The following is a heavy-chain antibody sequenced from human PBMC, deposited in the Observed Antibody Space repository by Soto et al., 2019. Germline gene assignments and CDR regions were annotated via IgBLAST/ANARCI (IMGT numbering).Heavy chain of an antibody. Sequence: SETLSLTCAVYGGSFSGYYWSWIRQPPGKGLEWIGEINHSGSTNYNPSLKSRVTISVDTSKNQFSLKLSSVTAADTAVYYCARAASSPGGGATYFDYWGQGTLVTVSS. D-gene: IGHD1-26*01. CDR1: GGSFSGYY. CDR3: ARAASSPGGGATYFDY. J-gene: IGHJ4*02. V-gene: IGHV4-34*01. CDR2: INHSGST.